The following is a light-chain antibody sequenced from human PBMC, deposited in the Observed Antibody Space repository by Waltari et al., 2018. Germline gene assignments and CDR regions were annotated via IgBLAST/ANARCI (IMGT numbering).Light chain of an antibody. CDR2: KAS. V-gene: IGKV1-5*03. CDR3: QQYNTYSS. J-gene: IGKJ2*01. Sequence: DIQMTQSPSSLSACVGDRVTITCRASQSISNWLAWYQQKPGKSPILLIYKASILKSGVPSRFSGSRSGTQFTLTISSLQPGDFATYYCQQYNTYSSFGQGTKLEIK. CDR1: QSISNW.